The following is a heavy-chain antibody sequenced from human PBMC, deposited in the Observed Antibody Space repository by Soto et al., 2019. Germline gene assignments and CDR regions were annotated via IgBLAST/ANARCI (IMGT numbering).Heavy chain of an antibody. J-gene: IGHJ3*02. Sequence: PETLSLTCTVSGSSISSYYWSWLRQPPGKGLEWIGYIYYSGSTNYNPSLKSRVTISVDTSTNQSTLKLSSVTAADTAVYYCARGYRSSYGYAPAFDIWAQGTMVTVSS. D-gene: IGHD5-18*01. CDR1: GSSISSYY. CDR2: IYYSGST. CDR3: ARGYRSSYGYAPAFDI. V-gene: IGHV4-59*12.